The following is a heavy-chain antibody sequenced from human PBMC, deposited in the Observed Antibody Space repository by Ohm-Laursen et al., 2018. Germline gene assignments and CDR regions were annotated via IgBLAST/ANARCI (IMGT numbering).Heavy chain of an antibody. J-gene: IGHJ4*02. CDR3: ARGGGFDY. Sequence: GSLRLSCAASGFTFSDFDMHWVRQVIGRGLEWVSGIGPAGDTYYAGSVKGRFTISRENAKNSLYLQMNSLRAGDTAVYYCARGGGFDYWGQGTLVTVSS. CDR1: GFTFSDFD. V-gene: IGHV3-13*01. D-gene: IGHD3-16*01. CDR2: IGPAGDT.